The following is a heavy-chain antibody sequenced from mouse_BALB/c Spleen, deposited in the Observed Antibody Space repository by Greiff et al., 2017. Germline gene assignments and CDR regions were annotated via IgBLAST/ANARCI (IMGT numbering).Heavy chain of an antibody. CDR3: ARRIYYGYDY. Sequence: EVMLVESGGGLVKPGGSLKLSCAASGFAFSSYDMSWVRQTPEKRLEWVAYISSGGGSTYYPDTVKGRFTISRDNAKNTLYLQMSSLKSEDTAMYYCARRIYYGYDYWGQGTTLTVSS. CDR1: GFAFSSYD. CDR2: ISSGGGST. J-gene: IGHJ2*01. D-gene: IGHD2-2*01. V-gene: IGHV5-12-1*01.